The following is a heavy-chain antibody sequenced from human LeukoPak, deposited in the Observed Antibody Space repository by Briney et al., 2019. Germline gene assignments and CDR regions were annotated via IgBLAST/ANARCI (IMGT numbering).Heavy chain of an antibody. CDR2: ISADSATT. V-gene: IGHV3-23*01. CDR3: ARKSASGNYPLDY. J-gene: IGHJ4*02. D-gene: IGHD3-10*01. CDR1: GFNFGSYS. Sequence: GGSLRLSCAASGFNFGSYSMNWVRQAPGKGLEWVSVISADSATTFYADSVKGRFTISRDNAKNTVFLQMSSLRAEDTALYYCARKSASGNYPLDYWGQGTLVTVSS.